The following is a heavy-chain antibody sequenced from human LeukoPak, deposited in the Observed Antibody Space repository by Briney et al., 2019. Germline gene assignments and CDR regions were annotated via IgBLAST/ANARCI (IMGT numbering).Heavy chain of an antibody. J-gene: IGHJ4*02. CDR2: IIPFYETT. Sequence: GASVKVSCKASGGTLKNYAVNWVRQAPGQGLEWMGGIIPFYETTNFAQKFQGRVTITADETTSTVYMVLSSLRSEDTAVYYCARALRSLTGDFDYYFDYWGQGTLVTVSS. V-gene: IGHV1-69*13. CDR3: ARALRSLTGDFDYYFDY. D-gene: IGHD7-27*01. CDR1: GGTLKNYA.